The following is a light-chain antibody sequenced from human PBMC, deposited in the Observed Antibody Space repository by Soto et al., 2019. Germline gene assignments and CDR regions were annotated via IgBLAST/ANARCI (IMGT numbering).Light chain of an antibody. CDR3: QQRHTWPRHT. V-gene: IGKV3-11*01. Sequence: VLTQSPATLSLSPGDRAALSCRASQSVHTYLAWYQQKPGQAPRLLIYEASYRAPGVPDRFSGSGSGTDFTLTISSLEPEDFAMYYCQQRHTWPRHTCGGGTRVDVK. J-gene: IGKJ4*01. CDR1: QSVHTY. CDR2: EAS.